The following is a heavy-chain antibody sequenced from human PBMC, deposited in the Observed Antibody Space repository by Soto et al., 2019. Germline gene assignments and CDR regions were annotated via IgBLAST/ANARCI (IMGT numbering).Heavy chain of an antibody. CDR2: IYYSGTT. V-gene: IGHV4-39*01. CDR1: GGSISSSSYY. CDR3: ARRPGASVYYYYGMDV. J-gene: IGHJ6*02. D-gene: IGHD3-10*01. Sequence: PSETLSLTCTVSGGSISSSSYYWGWIRQPPGKGLEWIGIIYYSGTTYYNPSLKSRVTISVDTSKNQFSLKLSSVTAADTAVYYCARRPGASVYYYYGMDVWGQGTTVTVS.